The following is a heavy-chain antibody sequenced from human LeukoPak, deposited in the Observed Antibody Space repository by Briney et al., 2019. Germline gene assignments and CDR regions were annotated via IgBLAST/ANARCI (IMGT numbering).Heavy chain of an antibody. D-gene: IGHD2-2*01. V-gene: IGHV4-31*03. CDR3: AAQYCSGISCLDFFNL. J-gene: IGHJ3*01. CDR2: KYYSGSD. Sequence: SQTLSLTRNVSGVSVSDGRYYWTWIRPHPGKGLVWIGYKYYSGSDKYNTTMKSRFIISIVTTKKQFFMQLSSVTAADTATYYCAAQYCSGISCLDFFNLWGQGTRVTVSS. CDR1: GVSVSDGRYY.